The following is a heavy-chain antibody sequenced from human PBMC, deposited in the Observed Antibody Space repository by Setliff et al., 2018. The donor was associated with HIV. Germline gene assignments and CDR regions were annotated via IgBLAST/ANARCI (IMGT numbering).Heavy chain of an antibody. CDR3: AREELSAFSYGDRYWYFSL. V-gene: IGHV3-33*08. CDR2: IWYDGTNK. D-gene: IGHD3-16*01. Sequence: GGSLRLSCTFYGFSFNSYGMHWVRKAPGKGLEWVASIWYDGTNKYYADSVKSRFTITRDNSKNTLYLEMASLRVEDTAVYYCAREELSAFSYGDRYWYFSLWGRGTLVTVSS. CDR1: GFSFNSYG. J-gene: IGHJ2*01.